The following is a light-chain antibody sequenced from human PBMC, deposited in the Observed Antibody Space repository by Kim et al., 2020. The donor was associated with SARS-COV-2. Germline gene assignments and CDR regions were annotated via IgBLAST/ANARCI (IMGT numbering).Light chain of an antibody. CDR2: ATS. Sequence: LSPGARVILSCRASQSVASGYVAWYQQKSGQAPRLLIFATSSRATGIPDRFSGSGSGTSFTLTINTLEPEDFAVYFCQQYGSSPLTFGGGTKLEI. CDR3: QQYGSSPLT. J-gene: IGKJ4*01. CDR1: QSVASGY. V-gene: IGKV3-20*01.